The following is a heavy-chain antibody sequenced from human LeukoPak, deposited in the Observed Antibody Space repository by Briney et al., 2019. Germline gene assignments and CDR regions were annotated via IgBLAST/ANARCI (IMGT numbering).Heavy chain of an antibody. V-gene: IGHV3-23*01. CDR3: AKDRQWLAYYFDY. CDR2: ISGSGGST. Sequence: GGTLRLSCAASGFTFNSYGMNWVRQAPGKGLEWVSAISGSGGSTYYADSVKGRFTISRDNSKNTLYLQMNSLRAEDTAVYYCAKDRQWLAYYFDYWGQGTLVTVSS. CDR1: GFTFNSYG. D-gene: IGHD6-19*01. J-gene: IGHJ4*02.